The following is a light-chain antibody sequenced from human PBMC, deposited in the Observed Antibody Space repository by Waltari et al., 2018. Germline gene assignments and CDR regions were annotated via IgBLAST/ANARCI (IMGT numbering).Light chain of an antibody. CDR1: QSVSVN. CDR2: SAS. V-gene: IGKV3-15*01. Sequence: EVVLTQSPATLSLSPGERATLSCRASQSVSVNLAWYQQRPGQAPRLLIYSASNRATGIPARFGGSGSETEFTLTISRLESEDFAVYYCQQSHNWPPLTFGGGTKVEIK. J-gene: IGKJ4*01. CDR3: QQSHNWPPLT.